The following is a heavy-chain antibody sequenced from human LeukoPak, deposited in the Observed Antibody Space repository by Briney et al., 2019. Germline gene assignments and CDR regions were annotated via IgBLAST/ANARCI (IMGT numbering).Heavy chain of an antibody. CDR3: ARDSSDTSSWPYYCDY. V-gene: IGHV3-30-3*01. Sequence: GGSLRLSCAASGFTFSNHAIYWVRQAPGEGLEWVAIISYDGSSAYYADSVKGRFTISRDNAKNTLYLQMNSLRDEDTAVYYCARDSSDTSSWPYYCDYWGQGTLVTVSS. J-gene: IGHJ4*02. D-gene: IGHD6-13*01. CDR1: GFTFSNHA. CDR2: ISYDGSSA.